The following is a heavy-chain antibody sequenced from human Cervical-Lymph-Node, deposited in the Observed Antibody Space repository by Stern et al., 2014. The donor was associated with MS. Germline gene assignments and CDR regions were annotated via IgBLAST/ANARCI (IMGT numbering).Heavy chain of an antibody. J-gene: IGHJ4*02. CDR2: ITAYNGNT. V-gene: IGHV1-18*04. CDR3: ATWASFGVAFDY. CDR1: GYTFTSYG. Sequence: MQLVESGAEVKKPGASVKVSCKASGYTFTSYGISWVRQAPGQGLEWMGWITAYNGNTNYAQKLQGRVTMTTDTSTSTAYMELRSLRSDDTAVYYCATWASFGVAFDYWGQGTLVTVSS. D-gene: IGHD3-3*01.